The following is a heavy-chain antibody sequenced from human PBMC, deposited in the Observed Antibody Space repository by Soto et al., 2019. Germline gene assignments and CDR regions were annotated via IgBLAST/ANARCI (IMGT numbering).Heavy chain of an antibody. J-gene: IGHJ4*02. CDR2: INPSNEIT. V-gene: IGHV1-2*02. CDR3: MRGGRGYSPNDY. CDR1: GYTFSAYY. D-gene: IGHD2-21*01. Sequence: ASVKVSCKTSGYTFSAYYVHWARRAPGRGFQWLGWINPSNEITTFSEFFQGRITMTRDTSTNTVHMELNRLTSDDTAVYYCMRGGRGYSPNDYWRQGHRITVSS.